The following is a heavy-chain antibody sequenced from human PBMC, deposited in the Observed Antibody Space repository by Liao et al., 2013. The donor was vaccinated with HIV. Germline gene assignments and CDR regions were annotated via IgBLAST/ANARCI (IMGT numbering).Heavy chain of an antibody. D-gene: IGHD5-12*01. CDR1: GDSMSSGHFY. V-gene: IGHV4-61*02. J-gene: IGHJ6*03. CDR3: ARDGEATIHHYYYMDV. CDR2: IYASGST. Sequence: QVQLQESGPGLVRPSQTLSLTCTVSGDSMSSGHFYWSWIRQPAGKGLEWIGRIYASGSTNYNPSLKSRVTISVDTSKNQFSLKLSSVTAADTAVYYCARDGEATIHHYYYMDVWGKGTTVTVSS.